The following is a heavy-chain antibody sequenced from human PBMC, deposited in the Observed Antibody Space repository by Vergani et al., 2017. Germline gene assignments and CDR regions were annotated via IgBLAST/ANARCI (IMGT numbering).Heavy chain of an antibody. CDR2: IRYDGSNQ. D-gene: IGHD5-18*01. CDR3: SRGRGYSFGYSDY. Sequence: QVQLVESGGGVVQPGGSLRLSCAASGFTFSSYAMHWVRQAPGKGLEWVAFIRYDGSNQYYADSVKGRFTISRDNSKNTLYLQMNSLRSEDTAVYFCSRGRGYSFGYSDYWGQGTLVTVSS. V-gene: IGHV3-30*02. CDR1: GFTFSSYA. J-gene: IGHJ4*02.